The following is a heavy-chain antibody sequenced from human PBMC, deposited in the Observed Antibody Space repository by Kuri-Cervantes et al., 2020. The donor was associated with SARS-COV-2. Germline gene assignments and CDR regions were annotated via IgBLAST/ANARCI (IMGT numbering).Heavy chain of an antibody. V-gene: IGHV1-46*01. CDR3: ARALLWFGELSGFDY. CDR1: GYTFTSYY. CDR2: INPSGGST. J-gene: IGHJ4*02. Sequence: ASVKISCKTSGYTFTSYYMHWVRQAPGQGLEWMGIINPSGGSTSYAQKFQGRVTMTMDTSTSTVYMQLSSLRSEDTAVYYCARALLWFGELSGFDYWGQGTLVTVSS. D-gene: IGHD3-10*01.